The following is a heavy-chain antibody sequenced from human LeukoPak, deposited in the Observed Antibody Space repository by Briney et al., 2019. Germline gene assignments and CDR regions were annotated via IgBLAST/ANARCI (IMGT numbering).Heavy chain of an antibody. V-gene: IGHV4-59*12. CDR1: GGSISSYY. D-gene: IGHD3-10*01. CDR2: IYYSGST. CDR3: AREVKRVLSRGEYDY. Sequence: SETLSLTCTVSGGSISSYYWSWIRQPPGKGLEWIGYIYYSGSTNYNPSLKSRVTISVDTSKNQFSLQLNSVTPEDTAVYYCAREVKRVLSRGEYDYWGQGTLVTVSS. J-gene: IGHJ4*02.